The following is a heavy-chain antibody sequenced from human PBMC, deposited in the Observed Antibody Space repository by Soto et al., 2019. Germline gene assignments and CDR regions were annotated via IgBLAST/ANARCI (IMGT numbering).Heavy chain of an antibody. CDR3: AREASVLIPAAQPSRFDS. J-gene: IGHJ4*02. Sequence: GASVKVSCNGFGYSFMKYGINWVRQAPGQGLEWVGWISPYSGYTHSAQKFHGRLTLTTDTAASTAYMELRILRSADTALYYCAREASVLIPAAQPSRFDSWGQGTLVTVSS. CDR2: ISPYSGYT. CDR1: GYSFMKYG. D-gene: IGHD2-2*01. V-gene: IGHV1-18*01.